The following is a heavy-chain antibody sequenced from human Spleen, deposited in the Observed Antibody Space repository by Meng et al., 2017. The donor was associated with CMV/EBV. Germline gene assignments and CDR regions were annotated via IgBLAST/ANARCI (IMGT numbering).Heavy chain of an antibody. CDR1: GYIFTASY. V-gene: IGHV1-2*02. CDR3: ARVGSGSYYRFDY. D-gene: IGHD1-26*01. Sequence: KASGYIFTASYMHWVRQAPGQGLEWVGWINPNSGDTSYAQKFRGRINMTRDTSISTAYMEMSSLRSDDTAVYYCARVGSGSYYRFDYWGQGTLVTVSS. CDR2: INPNSGDT. J-gene: IGHJ4*02.